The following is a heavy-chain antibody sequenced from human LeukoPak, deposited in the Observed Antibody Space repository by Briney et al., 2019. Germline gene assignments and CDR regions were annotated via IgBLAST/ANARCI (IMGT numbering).Heavy chain of an antibody. V-gene: IGHV3-11*01. Sequence: GGSLRLSCAASGFTFSDYYMSWIRQAPGKGLEWVAYISSSDTTLHYADSVKGRFTISRDNSKNTLYLQMNSLRAEDTAVYYCARSPYIVATIFEYYYYYMDVWGKGTTVTISS. CDR3: ARSPYIVATIFEYYYYYMDV. CDR1: GFTFSDYY. CDR2: ISSSDTTL. J-gene: IGHJ6*03. D-gene: IGHD5-12*01.